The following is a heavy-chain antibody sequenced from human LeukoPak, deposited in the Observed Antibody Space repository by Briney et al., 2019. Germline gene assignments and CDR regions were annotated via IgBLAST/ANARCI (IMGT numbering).Heavy chain of an antibody. CDR3: ARERYSGSYSDY. CDR2: IKQDGSEK. CDR1: GFTFSSYW. V-gene: IGHV3-7*01. Sequence: SGGSLRLSCAASGFTFSSYWISWVRQAPGKGLEWVANIKQDGSEKYYVDSVKGRFTISRDNAKNSLYLQMNSLRAEDTAVYYCARERYSGSYSDYWGQGTLVTVSS. J-gene: IGHJ4*02. D-gene: IGHD1-26*01.